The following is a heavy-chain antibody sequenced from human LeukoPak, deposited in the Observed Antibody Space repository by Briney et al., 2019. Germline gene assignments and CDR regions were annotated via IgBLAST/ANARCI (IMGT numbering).Heavy chain of an antibody. CDR2: IIPILGIA. D-gene: IGHD6-19*01. Sequence: SVKVSCKASGGTFSSYAISWVRQAPGQGLEWMGRIIPILGIANYAQKFQGRVTITADKSTSTAYMELSSLRSEDTAVYYCVPSAAVAGTGNWGQGTLVTVSS. CDR3: VPSAAVAGTGN. J-gene: IGHJ4*02. CDR1: GGTFSSYA. V-gene: IGHV1-69*04.